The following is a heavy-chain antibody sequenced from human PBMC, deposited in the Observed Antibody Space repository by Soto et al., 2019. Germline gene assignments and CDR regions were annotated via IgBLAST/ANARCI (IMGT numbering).Heavy chain of an antibody. J-gene: IGHJ4*02. D-gene: IGHD6-13*01. CDR1: GFTFSSYA. Sequence: GGSLRLSCAASGFTFSSYAMSWVRQAPGKGLEWVSAISGSGGSTYYAASVKVRFTISRDNSKNTLYLQMNSLRAEDTAVYYCAKKGESGYSSSWYYFDDWGQGTLVTVSS. CDR2: ISGSGGST. CDR3: AKKGESGYSSSWYYFDD. V-gene: IGHV3-23*01.